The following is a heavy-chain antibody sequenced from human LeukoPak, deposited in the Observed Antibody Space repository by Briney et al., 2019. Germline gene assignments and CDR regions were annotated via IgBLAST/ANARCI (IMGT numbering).Heavy chain of an antibody. CDR2: IYTSGST. J-gene: IGHJ4*02. V-gene: IGHV4-61*02. CDR1: GNSISSGDNY. D-gene: IGHD3-22*01. CDR3: ARASYSYDINGWVPFDY. Sequence: SQTLSLTCTVSGNSISSGDNYWSWIRQPAGKGLEWIGRIYTSGSTNYNPSLKSRVTVSGDTSKNQFSLRLSSVTAADTAVYYCARASYSYDINGWVPFDYWGQGTLVTVSS.